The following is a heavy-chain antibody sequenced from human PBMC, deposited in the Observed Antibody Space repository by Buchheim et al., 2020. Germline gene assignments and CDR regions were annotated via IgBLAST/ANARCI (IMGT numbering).Heavy chain of an antibody. D-gene: IGHD2-21*01. CDR1: GFTFSSYA. J-gene: IGHJ6*02. CDR3: ARELVVVVIATEEYYYGRDV. CDR2: ISYDGSNK. V-gene: IGHV3-30*04. Sequence: QVQLVESGGGVVQPGRSLRLSCAASGFTFSSYAMHWVRQAPGKGLEWVAVISYDGSNKYYADSVKGRFTISRDNSKNTLYLQMNSLRAEDTAVYYCARELVVVVIATEEYYYGRDVWGQGTT.